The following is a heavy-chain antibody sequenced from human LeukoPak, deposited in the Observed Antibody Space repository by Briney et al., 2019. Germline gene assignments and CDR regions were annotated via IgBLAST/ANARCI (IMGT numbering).Heavy chain of an antibody. Sequence: GGSLRLSCAASGFTFSSYAMSWVRQAPGKGLEWVSAISGSGGSTYYADSVEGRFTISRDNSKNTLYLQMNSLIAEDTAVYYCADGYYYGMDVWGQGTTVTVSS. CDR1: GFTFSSYA. CDR2: ISGSGGST. V-gene: IGHV3-23*01. J-gene: IGHJ6*02. CDR3: ADGYYYGMDV.